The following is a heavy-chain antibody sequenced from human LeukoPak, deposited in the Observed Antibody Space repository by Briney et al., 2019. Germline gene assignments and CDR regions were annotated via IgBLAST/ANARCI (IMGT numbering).Heavy chain of an antibody. CDR2: IYYTGSS. J-gene: IGHJ3*02. CDR1: GDSINSRNFY. CDR3: ARIRFLEWLLYRYPAFDI. Sequence: SETLSLTCLVSGDSINSRNFYWGWMRQLPGKGLEWIGSIYYTGSSYYNPSLKSRLTISIDTSKNHFSLRLSSVTAADTAVYYCARIRFLEWLLYRYPAFDIRGQGTMVTVSS. V-gene: IGHV4-39*02. D-gene: IGHD3-3*01.